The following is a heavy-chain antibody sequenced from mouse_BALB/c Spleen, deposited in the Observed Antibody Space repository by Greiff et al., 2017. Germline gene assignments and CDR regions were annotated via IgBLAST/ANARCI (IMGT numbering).Heavy chain of an antibody. V-gene: IGHV1-69*02. CDR3: AYDGHAMDY. D-gene: IGHD2-3*01. CDR1: GYTFTSYW. CDR2: IYPSDSYT. Sequence: QVQLQQPGAELVRPGASVKLSCKASGYTFTSYWINWVKQRPGQGLEWIGNIYPSDSYTNYNQKFKDKATLTVDKSSSTAYMQLSSPTSEDSAVYYCAYDGHAMDYWGQGTSVTVSS. J-gene: IGHJ4*01.